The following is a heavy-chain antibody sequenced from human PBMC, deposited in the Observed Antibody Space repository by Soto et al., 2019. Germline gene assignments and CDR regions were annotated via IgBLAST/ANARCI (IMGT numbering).Heavy chain of an antibody. CDR2: ISNSGNT. D-gene: IGHD5-18*01. CDR3: ATESGSTYGYFDH. Sequence: SETLSLTCTVSGGSVTSDEGYWTWIRQSPGKGLEWIGYISNSGNTGYNPSLKTRLSMSVDRSKNQFTLRLTSVTAADTAVYFCATESGSTYGYFDHWGQGTQVTVSS. V-gene: IGHV4-30-4*01. J-gene: IGHJ4*02. CDR1: GGSVTSDEGY.